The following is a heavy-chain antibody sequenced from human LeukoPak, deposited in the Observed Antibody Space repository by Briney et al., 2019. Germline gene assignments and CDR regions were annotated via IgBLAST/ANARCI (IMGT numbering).Heavy chain of an antibody. J-gene: IGHJ4*02. V-gene: IGHV3-21*01. CDR2: ISSSSGYV. Sequence: GGSLRLSCAASGFTLSSYSMNWVRQAPGKGLEWVSSISSSSGYVFYADSMKGRFTISRDNSRNTLYLQMSRLRGEDTAVYYCARDAQRGFDHSNSLKYWGRGTLVTVSS. CDR1: GFTLSSYS. CDR3: ARDAQRGFDHSNSLKY. D-gene: IGHD4-11*01.